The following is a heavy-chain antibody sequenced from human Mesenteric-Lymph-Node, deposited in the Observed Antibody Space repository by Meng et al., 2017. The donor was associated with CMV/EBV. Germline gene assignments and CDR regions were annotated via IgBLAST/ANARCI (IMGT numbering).Heavy chain of an antibody. D-gene: IGHD2-21*01. CDR1: GFTFVSHG. CDR2: ISGGGRTT. CDR3: AGAPGGEMVVAPFDY. V-gene: IGHV3-21*01. Sequence: GESLKISCAASGFTFVSHGMSWVRQAPGKGLEWVSAISGGGRTTYYADSVKGRFTVSRDNAKNSLYLQMNGLRGEDTAVYSCAGAPGGEMVVAPFDYWGQGTLVTVSS. J-gene: IGHJ4*02.